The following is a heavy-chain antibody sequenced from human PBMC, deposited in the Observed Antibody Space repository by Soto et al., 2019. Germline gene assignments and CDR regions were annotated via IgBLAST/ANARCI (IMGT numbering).Heavy chain of an antibody. CDR1: GYTFIRYG. CDR3: ARGGYYDTSWGKLSHYGLDV. J-gene: IGHJ6*02. CDR2: ISPYNDYT. Sequence: QVQLAQSANEVKKPGASVRVSCKAAGYTFIRYGIAWVRQAPGQGLEWMGWISPYNDYTVYAQKFQGRVSMTADTSTRIVYMNLWGMESEDTAVYYCARGGYYDTSWGKLSHYGLDVWGQGTSVSVSS. D-gene: IGHD3-16*01. V-gene: IGHV1-18*01.